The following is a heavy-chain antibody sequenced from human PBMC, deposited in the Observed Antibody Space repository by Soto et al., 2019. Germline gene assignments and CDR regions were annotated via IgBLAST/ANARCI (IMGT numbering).Heavy chain of an antibody. CDR2: FYFSGTT. V-gene: IGHV4-31*03. CDR3: ARRDRSGFSYWLDT. Sequence: QVQLQESGPGLVKPSQTLSLTCTVSGGSISSGDYYWSWIRQHPGKGLEWIGTFYFSGTTYYNPSLKSRVTISVDTSKNQFSLNLSSVTAADTAVYYCARRDRSGFSYWLDTWGQGTLVTVSS. D-gene: IGHD3-22*01. J-gene: IGHJ5*02. CDR1: GGSISSGDYY.